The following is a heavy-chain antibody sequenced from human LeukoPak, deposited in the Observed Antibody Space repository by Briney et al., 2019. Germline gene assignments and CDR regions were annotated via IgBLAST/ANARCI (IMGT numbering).Heavy chain of an antibody. CDR1: GFTFSTYS. V-gene: IGHV3-21*01. J-gene: IGHJ4*02. CDR2: ISPDSNYK. Sequence: GGSLRLSCAASGFTFSTYSMNWLRLAPGKGLEWVSSISPDSNYKYYVDSVKGRLTISRDNAKSSLYLQMNSLRAEDTAVYYCVRGGYRGFDYEYWGQGTLVTVSS. D-gene: IGHD5-12*01. CDR3: VRGGYRGFDYEY.